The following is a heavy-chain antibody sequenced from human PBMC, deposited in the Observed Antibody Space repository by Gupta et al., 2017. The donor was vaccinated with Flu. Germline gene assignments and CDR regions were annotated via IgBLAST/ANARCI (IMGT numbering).Heavy chain of an antibody. CDR3: SRNVYTSSCPLDY. D-gene: IGHD2-2*01. CDR1: GFTFGDYA. J-gene: IGHJ4*02. V-gene: IGHV3-49*03. Sequence: EVQLVESGGGLVQPGRSLRLSCTASGFTFGDYAMSWLRQAPWKGLECVSLSKSKAYGGTTEFAASVKGRFSISMDDAKSIAYLKMNILKTEDSGVYYCSRNVYTSSCPLDYWGQGTLVTVSS. CDR2: SKSKAYGGTT.